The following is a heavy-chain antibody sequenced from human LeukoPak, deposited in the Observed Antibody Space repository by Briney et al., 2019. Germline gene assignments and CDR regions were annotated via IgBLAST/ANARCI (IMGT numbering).Heavy chain of an antibody. V-gene: IGHV3-49*04. CDR3: TRALYSGSYYFDY. CDR2: LGSRAYAGTT. J-gene: IGHJ4*02. Sequence: GGSLRLSCAASGFTFSTFAMIWVRQAPGKGLEWVGFLGSRAYAGTTEYAASVKGRFTISGDGSKSIAYLQMNSLKTEDTAMYYCTRALYSGSYYFDYWGQGTLVTVSS. D-gene: IGHD1-26*01. CDR1: GFTFSTFA.